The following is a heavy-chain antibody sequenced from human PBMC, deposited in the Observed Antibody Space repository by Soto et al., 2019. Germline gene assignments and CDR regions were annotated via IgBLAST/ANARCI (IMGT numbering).Heavy chain of an antibody. V-gene: IGHV3-23*01. J-gene: IGHJ4*02. CDR3: AKDGHSTVVTPFWDY. Sequence: GGSLRLSCVASGFTFSSYAMSWVRQAPGKGLEWVSAISGSGGSTYYADSVKGRFTISRDNSKNTLYLQMNSLRAEDTAVYYCAKDGHSTVVTPFWDYWGQGTLVTVSS. CDR1: GFTFSSYA. D-gene: IGHD4-17*01. CDR2: ISGSGGST.